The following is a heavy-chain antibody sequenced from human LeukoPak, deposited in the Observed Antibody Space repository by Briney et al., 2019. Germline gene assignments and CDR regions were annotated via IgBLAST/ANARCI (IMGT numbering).Heavy chain of an antibody. V-gene: IGHV3-30*02. D-gene: IGHD3-22*01. Sequence: GGSLRLSCAASGFTFSSYGMHWVRQAPGKGLEWVAFIRYDGSNKYYADSVKGRFTISRDNSKNTLYLQMNSLRAEDTAVYYCVKADMIVVVTLEYWGQGTLVTVSS. CDR3: VKADMIVVVTLEY. CDR2: IRYDGSNK. J-gene: IGHJ4*02. CDR1: GFTFSSYG.